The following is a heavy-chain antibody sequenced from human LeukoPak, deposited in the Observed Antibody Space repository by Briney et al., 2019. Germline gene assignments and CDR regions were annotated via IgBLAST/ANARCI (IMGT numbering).Heavy chain of an antibody. D-gene: IGHD3-22*01. J-gene: IGHJ4*02. CDR3: ARQSISGSSLSYFDY. V-gene: IGHV4-59*01. CDR1: GGSISSYC. CDR2: IYDSGST. Sequence: SETLSLTCTVSGGSISSYCWSWIRQPPGKGLEWIGNIYDSGSTNYNPSLKSRVTISVDTSKNQCSLKLSSVTAADTAVYYCARQSISGSSLSYFDYWGQGTLVNVSS.